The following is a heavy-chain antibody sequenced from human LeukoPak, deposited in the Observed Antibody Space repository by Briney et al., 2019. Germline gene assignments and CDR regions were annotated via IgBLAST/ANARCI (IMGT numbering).Heavy chain of an antibody. D-gene: IGHD5-18*01. J-gene: IGHJ4*02. CDR3: AKGDVDTAMVRGY. CDR2: ISYDGSNK. V-gene: IGHV3-30*18. Sequence: GRSLRLSCAASGFTFSSYGMHWVRQAPGEGMEWVAVISYDGSNKYYADSVKGRFTISRDNSKNTLYLQMNSLRAEDTAVYYCAKGDVDTAMVRGYWGQGTLVTVSS. CDR1: GFTFSSYG.